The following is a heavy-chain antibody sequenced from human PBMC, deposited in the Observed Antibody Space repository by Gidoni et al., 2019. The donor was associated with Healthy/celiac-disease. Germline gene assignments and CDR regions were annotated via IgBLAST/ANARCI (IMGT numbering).Heavy chain of an antibody. Sequence: EVQLVQSGAEVKKPGESLKISCKGSGYSFTSYWIGWVRQMPGKGLEWMGIIYPGDSDTRYSPSFQGQVTISADKSISTAYLQWSSLKASDTAMYYCARAFMYYDILTGYNDGMDVWGQGTTVTVSS. D-gene: IGHD3-9*01. V-gene: IGHV5-51*03. CDR3: ARAFMYYDILTGYNDGMDV. CDR1: GYSFTSYW. CDR2: IYPGDSDT. J-gene: IGHJ6*02.